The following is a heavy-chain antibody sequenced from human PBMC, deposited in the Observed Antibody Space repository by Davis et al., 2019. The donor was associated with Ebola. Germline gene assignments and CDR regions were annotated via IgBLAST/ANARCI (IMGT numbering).Heavy chain of an antibody. Sequence: ASVKVSCKVSGYTLTELSMHWVRQAPGQGLEWMGIINPSGGSTSYAQKLQGRVTMTTDTSTSTAYMELRSLRSDDTAVYHCARDKLDRLSYYDILTGYYYYYMDAWGKGTTVTVSS. CDR3: ARDKLDRLSYYDILTGYYYYYMDA. CDR2: INPSGGST. J-gene: IGHJ6*03. D-gene: IGHD3-9*01. V-gene: IGHV1-46*01. CDR1: GYTLTELS.